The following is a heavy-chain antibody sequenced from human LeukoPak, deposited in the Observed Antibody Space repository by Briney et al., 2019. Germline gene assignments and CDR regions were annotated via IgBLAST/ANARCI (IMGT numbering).Heavy chain of an antibody. Sequence: PGGSLRPSCAASGFSFGNYFMHWVRQAPGKGLIWVSRINPDGSTIYYADPVKGRFTISRDNVGSSLYLEMTSLSVEDTALYYCTRGLSGTHNAFDLWGQGTLVTVSS. CDR1: GFSFGNYF. D-gene: IGHD1-26*01. J-gene: IGHJ3*01. V-gene: IGHV3-74*01. CDR2: INPDGSTI. CDR3: TRGLSGTHNAFDL.